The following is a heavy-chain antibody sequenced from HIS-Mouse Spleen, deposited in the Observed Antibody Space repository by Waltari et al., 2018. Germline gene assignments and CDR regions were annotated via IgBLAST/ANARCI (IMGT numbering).Heavy chain of an antibody. CDR2: ISYDGSNK. V-gene: IGHV3-30*18. CDR3: AKASSGWLDY. D-gene: IGHD6-19*01. CDR1: GFTFSRYA. J-gene: IGHJ4*02. Sequence: QVQLVESGVGVVQPGRSLRLSCAAPGFTFSRYALPRFRQAPGKGLEWVAVISYDGSNKYYADSVKGRFTISRDNSKNTLYLQMNSLRAEDTAVYYCAKASSGWLDYWGQGTLVTVSS.